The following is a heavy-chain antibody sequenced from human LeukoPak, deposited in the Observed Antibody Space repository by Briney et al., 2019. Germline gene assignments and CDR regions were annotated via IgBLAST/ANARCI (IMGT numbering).Heavy chain of an antibody. J-gene: IGHJ4*02. CDR1: GFTFSSYA. CDR3: ARDRLHHTPAAY. V-gene: IGHV3-23*01. CDR2: ISGSGGST. Sequence: PGGSLRLSCAASGFTFSSYAMSWVRQAPGKGLEWVSAISGSGGSTYYADSVKGRFTISRDNSKNTLYLKMNSRRAEDTAVYYCARDRLHHTPAAYWGQGTLVTVSS. D-gene: IGHD4-11*01.